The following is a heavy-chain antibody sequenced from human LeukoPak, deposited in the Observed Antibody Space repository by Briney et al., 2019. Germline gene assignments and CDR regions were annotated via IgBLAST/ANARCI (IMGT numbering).Heavy chain of an antibody. CDR3: ARDGYGSGFGDYFDY. D-gene: IGHD3-10*01. CDR2: ISSSSSYI. CDR1: GFTFTNYA. Sequence: GGSLRLSCAASGFTFTNYAMTWVRQAPGKGLEWVSSISSSSSYIYYADSVKGRFTISRDNAKNSLYLQMNSLRAEDTAVYYCARDGYGSGFGDYFDYWGQGTLVTVSS. V-gene: IGHV3-21*01. J-gene: IGHJ4*02.